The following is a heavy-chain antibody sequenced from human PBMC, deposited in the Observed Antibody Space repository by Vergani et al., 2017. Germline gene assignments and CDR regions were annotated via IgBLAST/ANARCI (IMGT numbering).Heavy chain of an antibody. CDR3: ARDHNRGSDDFWSGYYYYYYGMDV. CDR2: ISSNGGST. D-gene: IGHD3-3*01. J-gene: IGHJ6*02. Sequence: EVQLVESGGGLVKPGGSLRLSCAASGFTFSSYAMHWVRQAPGKGLEYVSAISSNGGSTYYANSVKGRFTISRDNSKNTLYLQMGSLRAEDMAVYYCARDHNRGSDDFWSGYYYYYYGMDVWGQGTTVTVSS. V-gene: IGHV3-64*01. CDR1: GFTFSSYA.